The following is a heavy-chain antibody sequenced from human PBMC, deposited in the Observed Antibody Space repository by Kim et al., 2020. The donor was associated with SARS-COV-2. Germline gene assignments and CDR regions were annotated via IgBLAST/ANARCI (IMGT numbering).Heavy chain of an antibody. CDR1: GFTFSSYW. CDR3: ARDGIVGATTWYYGMDV. V-gene: IGHV3-7*01. D-gene: IGHD1-26*01. J-gene: IGHJ6*02. Sequence: GGSLRLSCAASGFTFSSYWMSWVRQAPGKGLEWVANIKQDGSEKYYVDSVKGRFTISRDNAKNSLYLQMNSLRAEDTAVYYCARDGIVGATTWYYGMDVWGQGTTVTVSS. CDR2: IKQDGSEK.